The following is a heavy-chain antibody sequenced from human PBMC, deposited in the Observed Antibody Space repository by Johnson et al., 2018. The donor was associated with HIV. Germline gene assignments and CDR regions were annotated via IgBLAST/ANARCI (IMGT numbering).Heavy chain of an antibody. CDR1: RFTFNNYG. J-gene: IGHJ3*02. D-gene: IGHD3-16*01. V-gene: IGHV3-33*01. Sequence: QVQLVESGGGVVQPGRSLRLTCAASRFTFNNYGMHWVRQAPGKGLEWVAVIWYDGSNKYYADSVKGRFTIYRDNSKNTLYLQMNSLRPEDTAVYYCASGGHYDLNAFDIWGQGTMVTVSS. CDR3: ASGGHYDLNAFDI. CDR2: IWYDGSNK.